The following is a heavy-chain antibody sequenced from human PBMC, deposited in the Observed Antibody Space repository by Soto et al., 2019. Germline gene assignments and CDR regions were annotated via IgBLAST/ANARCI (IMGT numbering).Heavy chain of an antibody. Sequence: KPSETLSLTCTVSGGSISSGGYYWSWIRQHPGKGLEWIGYIYYSGSTYYNPSLKSRVTISVDTSKNQFSLKLSSVTAADTAVYYCARDRGVRGVSHSMDYWGQGTLVTVSS. J-gene: IGHJ4*02. D-gene: IGHD3-10*01. CDR2: IYYSGST. CDR3: ARDRGVRGVSHSMDY. CDR1: GGSISSGGYY. V-gene: IGHV4-31*03.